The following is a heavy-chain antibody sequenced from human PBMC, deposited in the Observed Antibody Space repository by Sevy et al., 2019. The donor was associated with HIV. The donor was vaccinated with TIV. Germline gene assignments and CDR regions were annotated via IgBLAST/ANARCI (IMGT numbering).Heavy chain of an antibody. V-gene: IGHV3-7*01. D-gene: IGHD6-13*01. CDR1: GFTFSSYW. Sequence: GSLRLSCAASGFTFSSYWMSWVRQAPGKGLEWVANIKQDGSEKYYVDSVKGRFTISRDNAKNSLYLQMNSLRAEDTAVYYCARESYSRGAYFDYWGQGTLVTVSS. J-gene: IGHJ4*02. CDR3: ARESYSRGAYFDY. CDR2: IKQDGSEK.